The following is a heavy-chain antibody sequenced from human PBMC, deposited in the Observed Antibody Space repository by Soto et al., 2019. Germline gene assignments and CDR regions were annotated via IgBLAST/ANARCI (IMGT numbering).Heavy chain of an antibody. CDR3: ARGHRSVWYINYYYYGMDV. CDR2: IKHRGTT. CDR1: GASFSGYY. V-gene: IGHV4-34*01. J-gene: IGHJ6*02. D-gene: IGHD6-19*01. Sequence: PSETLSPTCAVYGASFSGYYWSKIRHPPGKGLECIGEIKHRGTTNYNPSLKSRLTISVDTSKNQFALKLSSVTAADTAVYYCARGHRSVWYINYYYYGMDVWGQGTTLTVS.